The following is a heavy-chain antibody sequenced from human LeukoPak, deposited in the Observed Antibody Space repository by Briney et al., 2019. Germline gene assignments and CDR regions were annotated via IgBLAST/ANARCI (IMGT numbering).Heavy chain of an antibody. Sequence: SETLSLTCTVSGGSISSSSYYWGWIRQPPGKGLEWIGSIYYSGSTYYNPSLKSRVTISVDTSKNQFSLKLSSVTAADTAVYYCRREVVAPGKAFDIWGQGTMVTVSS. J-gene: IGHJ3*02. D-gene: IGHD3-22*01. CDR1: GGSISSSSYY. CDR2: IYYSGST. CDR3: RREVVAPGKAFDI. V-gene: IGHV4-39*07.